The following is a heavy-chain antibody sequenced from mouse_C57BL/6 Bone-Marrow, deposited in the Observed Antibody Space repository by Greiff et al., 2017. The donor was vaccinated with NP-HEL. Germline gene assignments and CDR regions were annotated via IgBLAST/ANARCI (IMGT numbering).Heavy chain of an antibody. Sequence: DVMLVESGGGLVKPGGSLKLSCAASGFTFSSYAMSWVRQTPEKRLEWVATISDGGSYTYYPDNVKGRFTISRDNAKNNLYLQMSHLKSEDTAMYYCAREPYPGYAMDYWGQGTSVTVSA. J-gene: IGHJ4*01. CDR2: ISDGGSYT. V-gene: IGHV5-4*01. CDR3: AREPYPGYAMDY. CDR1: GFTFSSYA.